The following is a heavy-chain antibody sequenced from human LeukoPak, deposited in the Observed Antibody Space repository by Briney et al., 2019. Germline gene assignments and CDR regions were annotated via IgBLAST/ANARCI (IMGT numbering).Heavy chain of an antibody. J-gene: IGHJ3*02. CDR2: INPNSGGT. Sequence: ASVKVSCKASGYTFTGYYMHWVRQAPGQGREWMGRINPNSGGTNYAQKFQGRVTMPRDTCISTASMELRRLRSDDTAVYYCARDFWSGRTNDAFDIWGQGTMVTVSS. CDR3: ARDFWSGRTNDAFDI. V-gene: IGHV1-2*06. CDR1: GYTFTGYY. D-gene: IGHD3-3*01.